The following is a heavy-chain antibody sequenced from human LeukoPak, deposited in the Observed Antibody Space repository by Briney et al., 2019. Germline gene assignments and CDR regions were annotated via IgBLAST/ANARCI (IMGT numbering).Heavy chain of an antibody. D-gene: IGHD6-19*01. V-gene: IGHV4-38-2*02. CDR2: IYHSGST. J-gene: IGHJ4*02. CDR3: AREAGRGYSSGGYFDY. CDR1: GFTFSSYS. Sequence: GSLRLSCAASGFTFSSYSMNWVRQAPGKGLEWIGSIYHSGSTYYNPSLKSRVTISVDTSKNQFSLKLSSVTAADTAVYYCAREAGRGYSSGGYFDYWGQGTLVTVSS.